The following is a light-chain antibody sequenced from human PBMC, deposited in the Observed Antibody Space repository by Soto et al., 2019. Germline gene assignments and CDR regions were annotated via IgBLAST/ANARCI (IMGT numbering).Light chain of an antibody. CDR1: SSNIGNNY. CDR2: DNN. CDR3: GTWDSSLSALV. V-gene: IGLV1-51*01. Sequence: QAVVTQPPSVSAAPGQKVTISCSGSSSNIGNNYVSWYQQLPGTAPKLPIYDNNKRPSGIPDRFSGSKSGTSATLGITGLQTGDEADYYCGTWDSSLSALVFGGGTKLTVL. J-gene: IGLJ2*01.